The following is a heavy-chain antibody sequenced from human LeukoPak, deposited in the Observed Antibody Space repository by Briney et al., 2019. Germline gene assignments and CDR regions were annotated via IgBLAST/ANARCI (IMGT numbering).Heavy chain of an antibody. CDR2: IGGSGGGT. Sequence: GGSLRLSCAVSGVTLSNYGMSWVRQAPGKGLEWVAGIGGSGGGTTYADSVKGRFTISRDNPKNTLYLQMNSLRAEDTAVYYCEGGRDGYNYYWGQGTLVTVSS. D-gene: IGHD5-24*01. CDR3: EGGRDGYNYY. V-gene: IGHV3-23*01. CDR1: GVTLSNYG. J-gene: IGHJ4*02.